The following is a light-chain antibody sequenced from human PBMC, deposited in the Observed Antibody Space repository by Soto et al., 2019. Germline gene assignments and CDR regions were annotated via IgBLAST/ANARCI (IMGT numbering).Light chain of an antibody. Sequence: QSALTQPHSVSGSPGQSVTISCTGTRSDVGGYDYVSWYQQHPGKAPKLLIYDVTKRPSEVPDRFSGSKSGNTASLTISGLQAEDEADYYCSSLTTSFTYVFGTGTKVTVL. V-gene: IGLV2-11*01. CDR3: SSLTTSFTYV. J-gene: IGLJ1*01. CDR1: RSDVGGYDY. CDR2: DVT.